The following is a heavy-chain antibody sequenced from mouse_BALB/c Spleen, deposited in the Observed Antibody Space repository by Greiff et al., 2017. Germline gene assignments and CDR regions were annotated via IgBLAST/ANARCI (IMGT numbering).Heavy chain of an antibody. CDR1: GFNIKDYY. V-gene: IGHV14-4*02. CDR2: IDPENGDT. D-gene: IGHD2-3*01. Sequence: EVQVVESGAELVRSGASVKLSCTASGFNIKDYYMHWVKQRPEQGLEWIGWIDPENGDTEYAPKFQGKATMTADTSSNTAYLQLSSLTSEDTAVYYCNAWQYDLYAMDYWGQGTSVTVSS. CDR3: NAWQYDLYAMDY. J-gene: IGHJ4*01.